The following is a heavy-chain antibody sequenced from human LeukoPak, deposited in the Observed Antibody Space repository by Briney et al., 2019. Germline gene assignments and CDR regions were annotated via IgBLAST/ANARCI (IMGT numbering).Heavy chain of an antibody. V-gene: IGHV3-23*01. D-gene: IGHD3-10*01. CDR3: ANDHFGSGSWDY. J-gene: IGHJ4*02. Sequence: QSGGSLRLSCAASGFTFSNYAMSWVRQAPGKGLEWVSFISFSGHVIYIAESVKGRFTISRDNSKDTLYLEMNNLRPADTGVYYCANDHFGSGSWDYWGRGTLVTVSS. CDR2: ISFSGHVI. CDR1: GFTFSNYA.